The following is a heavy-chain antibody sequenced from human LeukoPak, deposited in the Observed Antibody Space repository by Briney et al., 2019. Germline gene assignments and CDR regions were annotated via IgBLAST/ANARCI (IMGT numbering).Heavy chain of an antibody. CDR3: ARSDAEYYYDSSGYSHYFDY. V-gene: IGHV4-61*02. D-gene: IGHD3-22*01. CDR2: IYTSGST. CDR1: GGSISSGSYY. Sequence: SQTLSLTCTVSGGSISSGSYYWSWIRQPAGKGLEWIGRIYTSGSTNYNPSLKSRVTISVDTSKNQFSLKLSSVTAADTAVYYCARSDAEYYYDSSGYSHYFDYWGQGTLVTVSS. J-gene: IGHJ4*02.